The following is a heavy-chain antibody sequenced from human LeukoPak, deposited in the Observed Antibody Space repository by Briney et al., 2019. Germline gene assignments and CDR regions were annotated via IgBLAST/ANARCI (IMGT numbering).Heavy chain of an antibody. CDR3: ARYTSSWPNWFDP. V-gene: IGHV4-59*02. Sequence: SETLSLTCTISGGSVSDYYWSWIRQSPGKGLEWIGYIYYTGSTNYNPSLKSRVTISVDTSKNQFSLKLSSVTAVDTAVYYCARYTSSWPNWFDPWGQGTLVTVSS. CDR1: GGSVSDYY. CDR2: IYYTGST. D-gene: IGHD6-13*01. J-gene: IGHJ5*02.